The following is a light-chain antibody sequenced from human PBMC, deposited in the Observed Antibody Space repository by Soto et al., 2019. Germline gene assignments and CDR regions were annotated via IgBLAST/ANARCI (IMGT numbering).Light chain of an antibody. CDR2: DAS. Sequence: DIPMTQSPSTLSASVGDRVTITCRASQSISSWLAWYQQKPGKAPKLLIYDASSLESGVPSRFSGSGSGTEFTLTIRSLQPDDFATYYCQQYNSYSLTFGGGTKVEIK. V-gene: IGKV1-5*01. CDR1: QSISSW. J-gene: IGKJ4*01. CDR3: QQYNSYSLT.